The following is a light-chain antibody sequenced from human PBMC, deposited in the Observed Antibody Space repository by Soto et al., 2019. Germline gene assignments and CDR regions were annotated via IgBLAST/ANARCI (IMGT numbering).Light chain of an antibody. Sequence: DIPMTQSPSTLSASGGDRVTITCRASQSISDWLAWYQQKPGKAPKLLIYRASSLEGGVPSRFSGRGSGTEFTLTISSLQPDDFASYYCQQFESFPYTFGQGTKLEI. CDR2: RAS. CDR3: QQFESFPYT. V-gene: IGKV1-5*03. CDR1: QSISDW. J-gene: IGKJ2*01.